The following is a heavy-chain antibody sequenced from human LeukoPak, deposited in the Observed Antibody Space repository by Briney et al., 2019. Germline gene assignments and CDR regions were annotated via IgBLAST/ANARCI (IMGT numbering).Heavy chain of an antibody. CDR1: GFPLIEYI. Sequence: PGGSLRLSCTASGFPLIEYIMNTVPHVPGKGVEWSSYIGIDSVNTKYADSVRGPFTISADKAQKSLYLPMNSLQVEDTAVYYCTRVIVAVPVYFDYFDFWGQGALVTVSS. CDR2: IGIDSVNT. D-gene: IGHD6-19*01. CDR3: TRVIVAVPVYFDYFDF. V-gene: IGHV3-48*01. J-gene: IGHJ4*02.